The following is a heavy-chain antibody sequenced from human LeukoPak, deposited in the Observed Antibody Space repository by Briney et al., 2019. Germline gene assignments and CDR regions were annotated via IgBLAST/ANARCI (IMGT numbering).Heavy chain of an antibody. V-gene: IGHV4-39*01. Sequence: SETLSLTCTVSAGSISSSSYYWGWIRQPPGKGLEWIGSISYSGTTYYNPSLKSRVTISVDTSKNQFSLKLSSVTAAGTALYYCARIPSNWAYYFDYWGQGTLVTVSS. CDR3: ARIPSNWAYYFDY. CDR1: AGSISSSSYY. J-gene: IGHJ4*02. CDR2: ISYSGTT. D-gene: IGHD7-27*01.